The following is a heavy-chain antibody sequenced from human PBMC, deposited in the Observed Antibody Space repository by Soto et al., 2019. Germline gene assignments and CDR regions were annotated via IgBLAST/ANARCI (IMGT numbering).Heavy chain of an antibody. V-gene: IGHV4-4*07. CDR3: ARVHPVGGTSSPNAFDI. CDR2: IYSSGTT. CDR1: GGSISNYY. Sequence: QVQLQEPGPGLVKPSETLSLTCTVSGGSISNYYWNWIRQPAGKGLEWIGRIYSSGTTIYNPTLASRVTMSLDTSKNQFSLKLSSVTAADTAVYFCARVHPVGGTSSPNAFDIWGQGTMVTVSS. D-gene: IGHD1-26*01. J-gene: IGHJ3*02.